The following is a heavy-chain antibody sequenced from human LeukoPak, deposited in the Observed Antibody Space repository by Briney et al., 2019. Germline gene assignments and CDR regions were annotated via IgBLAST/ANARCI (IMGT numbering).Heavy chain of an antibody. Sequence: GESLKISCKGSGYSFISHWIAWVRQMPGKGLEWMGIIYPGDSDTRYSPSFQGQATISADKSISTAYLQWSSLKASDTAMYYCARHLTIFGVVVYFDYWGQGTLVTVSS. D-gene: IGHD3-3*01. CDR1: GYSFISHW. CDR3: ARHLTIFGVVVYFDY. CDR2: IYPGDSDT. J-gene: IGHJ4*02. V-gene: IGHV5-51*01.